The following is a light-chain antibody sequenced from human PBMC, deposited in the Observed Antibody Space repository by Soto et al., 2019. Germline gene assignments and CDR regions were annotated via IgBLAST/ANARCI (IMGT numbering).Light chain of an antibody. CDR3: ETWDSNTRV. Sequence: QPVLTQSSSASASLGSSVKLTCTLSSGHSSYIIAWHQQQPGKAPRYLMKLEGSGSYNKGSGVPDRFSGSSSGADRCLTISNLQFEDEADYYCETWDSNTRVFGTGTKLTVL. J-gene: IGLJ1*01. V-gene: IGLV4-60*02. CDR1: SGHSSYI. CDR2: LEGSGSY.